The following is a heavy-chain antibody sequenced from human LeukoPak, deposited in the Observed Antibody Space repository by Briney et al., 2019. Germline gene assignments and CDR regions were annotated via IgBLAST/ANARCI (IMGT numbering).Heavy chain of an antibody. CDR2: IYYSGST. CDR1: GGSISSYY. CDR3: ARESVETYAFDI. V-gene: IGHV4-59*01. J-gene: IGHJ3*02. D-gene: IGHD5-24*01. Sequence: KPSETLSLTCTVSGGSISSYYWSWIRQPPGKGLEWIGYIYYSGSTNYNPSLKSRVTISVDTSKNQFSLKLSSVTAADTAVYYCARESVETYAFDIWGQGTMVTVPS.